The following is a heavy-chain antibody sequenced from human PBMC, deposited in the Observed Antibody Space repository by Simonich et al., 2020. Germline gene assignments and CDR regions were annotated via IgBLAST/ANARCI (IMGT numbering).Heavy chain of an antibody. Sequence: EVQLVEYGGGLVQPGGSLRLACAASGFNFSSYWMHWVRQVPGKGLVWGTRINRVGSRTSYADAVKGRFTISRDNAKNTLYLQMNSLRAEDTAVYYCARNRLDYWGQGTLVTVSS. CDR2: INRVGSRT. V-gene: IGHV3-74*01. J-gene: IGHJ4*02. CDR1: GFNFSSYW. CDR3: ARNRLDY.